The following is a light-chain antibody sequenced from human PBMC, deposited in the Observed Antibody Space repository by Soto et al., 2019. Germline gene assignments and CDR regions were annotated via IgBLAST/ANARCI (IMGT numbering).Light chain of an antibody. CDR2: DAS. CDR1: QSVGSS. V-gene: IGKV3-11*01. J-gene: IGKJ2*01. Sequence: EIVLTQSPATLSLSPGERATLSCRASQSVGSSLAWYQQIPGQAPRLLIYDASNRATDIPARFSGSGSGTDFTLTISSLEPEDFAVYYRQQRGNWPPFTFGQGTKLEIK. CDR3: QQRGNWPPFT.